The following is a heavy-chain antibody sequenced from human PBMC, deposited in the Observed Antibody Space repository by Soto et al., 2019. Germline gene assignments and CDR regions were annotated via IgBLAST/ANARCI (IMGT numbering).Heavy chain of an antibody. V-gene: IGHV3-33*01. CDR1: GFTFSSYG. CDR2: IWYDGSNK. D-gene: IGHD4-4*01. J-gene: IGHJ6*02. CDR3: ARDPYSNYSSTLWLGMDI. Sequence: GGSLRLSCAASGFTFSSYGMHWVRQAPGKGLEWVAVIWYDGSNKYYADSVKGRFTISRDNSKNTLYLQMNSLRAEDTAVYYCARDPYSNYSSTLWLGMDIWGQGTTVTVSS.